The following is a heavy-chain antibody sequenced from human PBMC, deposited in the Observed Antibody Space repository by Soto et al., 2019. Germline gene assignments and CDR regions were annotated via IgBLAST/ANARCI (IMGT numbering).Heavy chain of an antibody. V-gene: IGHV4-59*08. CDR2: IYYSGST. Sequence: PSETLSLTCTVSGGSVSSYFWSWIRQPPGKGLEWIAYIYYSGSTNYNPSLKSRVTISVDTSKNQFSLKLSSVTAADTAVYYCARLGGISMIRRGLTGFDIWGQGTMVT. D-gene: IGHD3-10*01. CDR1: GGSVSSYF. J-gene: IGHJ3*02. CDR3: ARLGGISMIRRGLTGFDI.